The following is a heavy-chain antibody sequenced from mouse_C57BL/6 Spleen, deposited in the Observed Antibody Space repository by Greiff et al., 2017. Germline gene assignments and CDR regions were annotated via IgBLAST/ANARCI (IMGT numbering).Heavy chain of an antibody. CDR2: IWSGGST. Sequence: VQLVESGPGLVQPSQSLSITCTVSGFSLTSYGVHWVRPPPGKGLEWLGVIWSGGSTDYNAAFISRLSISKDHSKSQVFFKMNSLQADDTAIYYCATSYYSNYPYFDYWGQGTTLTVSS. J-gene: IGHJ2*01. V-gene: IGHV2-4*01. CDR3: ATSYYSNYPYFDY. CDR1: GFSLTSYG. D-gene: IGHD2-5*01.